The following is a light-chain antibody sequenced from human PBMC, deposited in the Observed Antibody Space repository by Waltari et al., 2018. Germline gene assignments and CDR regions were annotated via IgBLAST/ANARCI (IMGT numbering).Light chain of an antibody. J-gene: IGKJ4*01. V-gene: IGKV3-20*01. CDR1: QTVRTTY. Sequence: EVVFTPSPCPLSTPAGPRATLSCSASQTVRTTYLTWFQQKPGQAPTLLIYGASSRATGIPDRFSGSGSGTDFSLTISSLEPEDFAVYYCQQYDISPLTFGGGTKVEIK. CDR2: GAS. CDR3: QQYDISPLT.